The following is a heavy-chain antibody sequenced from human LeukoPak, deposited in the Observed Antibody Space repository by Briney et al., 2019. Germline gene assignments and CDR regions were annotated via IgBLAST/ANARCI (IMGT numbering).Heavy chain of an antibody. D-gene: IGHD2-2*01. CDR1: GYTFTGYY. CDR3: NVVPAAYDAFDI. J-gene: IGHJ3*02. Sequence: ASVKVSCKASGYTFTGYYMHWVRQAPGQGLEWMGWINPNSGGTNYAQKFQGRVTITRNTSISTAYMELSSLRSEDTAVYYCNVVPAAYDAFDIWGQGTMVTVSS. CDR2: INPNSGGT. V-gene: IGHV1-2*02.